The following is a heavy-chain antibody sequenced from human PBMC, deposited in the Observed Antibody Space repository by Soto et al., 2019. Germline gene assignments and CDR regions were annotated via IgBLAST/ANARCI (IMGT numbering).Heavy chain of an antibody. D-gene: IGHD3-3*01. CDR1: GGSISSYY. CDR2: IYYSGST. J-gene: IGHJ5*02. CDR3: ARGYYDFWSGLGNWFDP. Sequence: QVQLQESGPGLVKPSETLSLTCTVSGGSISSYYWSWIRQPPGKGLEWIGYIYYSGSTNYNPSLKSRDTIAVDTSKNQFSLKLSSVTAADTAVYYCARGYYDFWSGLGNWFDPWGQGTLVTVSS. V-gene: IGHV4-59*08.